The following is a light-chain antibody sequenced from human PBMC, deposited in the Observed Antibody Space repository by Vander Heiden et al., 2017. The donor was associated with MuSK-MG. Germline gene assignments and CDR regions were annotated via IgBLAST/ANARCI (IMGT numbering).Light chain of an antibody. V-gene: IGKV2-28*01. CDR1: QSLLQSNGYIY. J-gene: IGKJ2*01. CDR3: RQALQSPRT. Sequence: DIVMTQSLLSLPVSPGEPASISCRSSQSLLQSNGYIYLDWYLLKPGQSPQLLISLGSNRASGVPDRFSGSGSGTDFTLKISRVEAEDVGVYYCRQALQSPRTFGQGTKLEIK. CDR2: LGS.